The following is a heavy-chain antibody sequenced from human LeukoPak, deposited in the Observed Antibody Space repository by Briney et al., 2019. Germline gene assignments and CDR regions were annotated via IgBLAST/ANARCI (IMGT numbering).Heavy chain of an antibody. J-gene: IGHJ4*02. D-gene: IGHD4-17*01. CDR3: ARAGYGDSDFDY. V-gene: IGHV4-34*01. CDR2: INYTGST. CDR1: GGSFSGFY. Sequence: SDTLSLTCAVYGGSFSGFYWSWIRHVPGKGLEWIGEINYTGSTSYNPSLKSRVTISVDTSKNQFSLKLNSVTAADTAVYYCARAGYGDSDFDYWGQGTLVTVSS.